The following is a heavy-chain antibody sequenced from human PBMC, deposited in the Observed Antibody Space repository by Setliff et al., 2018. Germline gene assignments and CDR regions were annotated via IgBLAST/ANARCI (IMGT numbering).Heavy chain of an antibody. V-gene: IGHV3-23*01. J-gene: IGHJ5*01. Sequence: SLRLSCVASGLTFSSYAMTWVRQAPGKGLEWLSAIRGSGGSTLYADSVKGRFTISRDNSQNTLYLQMNSLRVEDTAVYYCAKDPNGDYVGAFDSWGHGTLVTVSS. D-gene: IGHD4-17*01. CDR2: IRGSGGST. CDR3: AKDPNGDYVGAFDS. CDR1: GLTFSSYA.